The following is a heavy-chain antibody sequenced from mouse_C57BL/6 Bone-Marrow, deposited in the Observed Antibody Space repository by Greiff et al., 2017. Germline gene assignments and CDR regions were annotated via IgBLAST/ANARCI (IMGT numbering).Heavy chain of an antibody. J-gene: IGHJ4*01. V-gene: IGHV1-9*01. D-gene: IGHD2-3*01. CDR2: VLPGSGST. Sequence: VQLQESGAELMKPGASVKLSCKATGYKFNGYWIEWVKQRTGHGLEWIGEVLPGSGSTNYNEKVKGKSTFTADTSSNTAYMQLSSLTTEDSAIYYCARWLLHYAMDDCGQGTSVTVSS. CDR3: ARWLLHYAMDD. CDR1: GYKFNGYW.